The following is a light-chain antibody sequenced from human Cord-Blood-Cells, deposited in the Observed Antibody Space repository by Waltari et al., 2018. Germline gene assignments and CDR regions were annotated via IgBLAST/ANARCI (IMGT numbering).Light chain of an antibody. CDR3: SSYAGSNNYV. CDR1: SSDVVGYNY. V-gene: IGLV2-8*01. CDR2: EVS. Sequence: QSALTQPPSASGSPGQSVTISCTGTSSDVVGYNYVSWYQQHPVKAPKLMIYEVSKRPSGFPDRFAGSRSGSTASLTVSGLHAEDEADYYCSSYAGSNNYVFGTGTKVTVL. J-gene: IGLJ1*01.